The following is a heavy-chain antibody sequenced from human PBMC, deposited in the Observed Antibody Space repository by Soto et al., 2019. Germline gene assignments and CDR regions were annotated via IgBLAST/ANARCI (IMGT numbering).Heavy chain of an antibody. CDR2: IYYSGST. V-gene: IGHV4-59*01. CDR1: GGSISNYY. CDR3: ARESAGSGKNNWFDP. J-gene: IGHJ5*02. D-gene: IGHD3-10*01. Sequence: QVQLQESGPGLVKPSETLSLTCTVSGGSISNYYWSWIRQPPGKGLEWIGYIYYSGSTNYNPSLKSRVTMSADTSKNQLSLKLTSVTAADTAVYYCARESAGSGKNNWFDPWGQGTLVTVSS.